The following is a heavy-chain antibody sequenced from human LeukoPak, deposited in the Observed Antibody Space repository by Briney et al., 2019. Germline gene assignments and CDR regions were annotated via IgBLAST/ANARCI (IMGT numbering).Heavy chain of an antibody. J-gene: IGHJ6*02. CDR2: IWHDGSNK. CDR3: ARAQRYYDILTGYDSGNYYGMDV. D-gene: IGHD3-9*01. Sequence: PGRSLRLSCAASGFTFSSYGMHWVRQAPGKGLEWVAVIWHDGSNKYYADSVKGRFTISRDNSKNTLYLQMNSLRAEDTAVYYCARAQRYYDILTGYDSGNYYGMDVWGQGTTVTVSS. V-gene: IGHV3-33*01. CDR1: GFTFSSYG.